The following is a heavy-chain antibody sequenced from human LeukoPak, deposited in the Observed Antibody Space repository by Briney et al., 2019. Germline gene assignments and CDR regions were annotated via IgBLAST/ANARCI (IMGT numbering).Heavy chain of an antibody. J-gene: IGHJ5*02. CDR2: SYTRGST. D-gene: IGHD2-2*01. CDR3: ARDFACGSTNCGSWFDP. CDR1: GGFMNNYY. Sequence: SETLSLTCTVSGGFMNNYYWSWIRQPAGKGLEWIGRSYTRGSTNYNPSLKSRVTMSVDTSKNQFSLKLSSVTAADTAMYYCARDFACGSTNCGSWFDPWGQGTLVSVSS. V-gene: IGHV4-4*07.